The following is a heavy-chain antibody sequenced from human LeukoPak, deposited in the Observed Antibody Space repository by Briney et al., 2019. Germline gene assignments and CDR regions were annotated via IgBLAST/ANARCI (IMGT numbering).Heavy chain of an antibody. J-gene: IGHJ6*02. CDR2: ISSSSSTI. D-gene: IGHD2-2*01. Sequence: PGGSLGLSCAASGFTFSSYSMNWVRQAPGKGLEWVSYISSSSSTIYYADSVKGRFTISRDNAKNSLYLQMNSLRAEDTAVYYCARVHIVVVPAAQYYYGMDVWGQGTTVTVSS. CDR3: ARVHIVVVPAAQYYYGMDV. CDR1: GFTFSSYS. V-gene: IGHV3-48*01.